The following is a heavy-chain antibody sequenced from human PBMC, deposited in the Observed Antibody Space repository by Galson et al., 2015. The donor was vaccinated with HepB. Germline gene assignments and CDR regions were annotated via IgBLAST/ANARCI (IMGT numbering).Heavy chain of an antibody. D-gene: IGHD3-22*01. CDR2: IYYSGST. V-gene: IGHV4-39*01. CDR1: GGSISSSSYY. CDR3: ARPYNYYYDSSGYQEGYYYYGMDV. J-gene: IGHJ6*02. Sequence: LSLTCAVSGGSISSSSYYWGWIRQPPGKGLEWIGSIYYSGSTYYNPSLKSRVTISVDTSKNQFSLKLSSVTAADTAVYYCARPYNYYYDSSGYQEGYYYYGMDVWGQGTTVTVSS.